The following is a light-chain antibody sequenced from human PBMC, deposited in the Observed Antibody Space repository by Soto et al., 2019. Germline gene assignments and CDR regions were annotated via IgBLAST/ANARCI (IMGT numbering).Light chain of an antibody. Sequence: EIVLTQSPGTLSLSPGERATLSCRASQTVSSSYLAWYQQKPGQSPRLLIYGASSRATGIPDRFSGSGSGPHFTLRISRLEPDELAMYYWQQYGSSPFTFGPGTKVDIK. CDR1: QTVSSSY. J-gene: IGKJ3*01. V-gene: IGKV3-20*01. CDR2: GAS. CDR3: QQYGSSPFT.